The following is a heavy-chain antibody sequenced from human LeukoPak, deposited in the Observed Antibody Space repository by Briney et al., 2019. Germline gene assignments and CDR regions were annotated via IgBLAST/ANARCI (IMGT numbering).Heavy chain of an antibody. V-gene: IGHV3-13*01. Sequence: GGSLRLSCAASGFAFSSYDMHWVRQATGKGLEWVSAIGTAGDTYYPGSVKGRFTISRENAKNSLYLQMNSLRAGDTAVYYCAREGRRTDAFDIWGQGTMVTVSS. J-gene: IGHJ3*02. CDR1: GFAFSSYD. CDR2: IGTAGDT. CDR3: AREGRRTDAFDI.